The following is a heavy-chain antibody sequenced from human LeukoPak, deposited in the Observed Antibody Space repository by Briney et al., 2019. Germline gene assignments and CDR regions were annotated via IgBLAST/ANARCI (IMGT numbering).Heavy chain of an antibody. CDR2: IRSKANSYAT. CDR1: GFTFSGSA. V-gene: IGHV3-73*01. J-gene: IGHJ4*02. D-gene: IGHD6-13*01. Sequence: GGSLKLSCAASGFTFSGSAMHWVRQASGKGLEWVGRIRSKANSYATAYAASVKGRFTISRDDSKNTAYLQMNSLKTEDTAVYYCTRPGIAAAGIGDYWGQGTLVTVSS. CDR3: TRPGIAAAGIGDY.